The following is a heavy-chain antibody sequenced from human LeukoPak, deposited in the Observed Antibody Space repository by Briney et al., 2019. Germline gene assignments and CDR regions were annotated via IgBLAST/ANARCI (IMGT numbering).Heavy chain of an antibody. CDR2: FDPEDGET. D-gene: IGHD2-2*01. J-gene: IGHJ5*02. V-gene: IGHV1-24*01. CDR1: GYTLTELS. Sequence: ASVKVSCKVSGYTLTELSMHWVRQAPGKGLEWMGGFDPEDGETIYAQKFQGRVTTTEDTSTDTAYMELSSLRSEDTAVYYCATDILTLSPIQTRGWFDPWGQGTLGTVSS. CDR3: ATDILTLSPIQTRGWFDP.